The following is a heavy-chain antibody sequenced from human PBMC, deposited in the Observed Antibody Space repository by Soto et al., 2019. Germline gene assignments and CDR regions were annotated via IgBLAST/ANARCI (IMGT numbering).Heavy chain of an antibody. D-gene: IGHD2-2*02. CDR3: ARGSGLEYQLLYLWWFDP. Sequence: VGSLRLSCAASGFTFSSYSMNWVRQAPGKGLEWVSSISSSSSYIYYADSVKGRFTISRDNAKNSLYLQMNSLRAEDTAVYYCARGSGLEYQLLYLWWFDPWGQGTLVTVSS. CDR2: ISSSSSYI. CDR1: GFTFSSYS. V-gene: IGHV3-21*01. J-gene: IGHJ5*02.